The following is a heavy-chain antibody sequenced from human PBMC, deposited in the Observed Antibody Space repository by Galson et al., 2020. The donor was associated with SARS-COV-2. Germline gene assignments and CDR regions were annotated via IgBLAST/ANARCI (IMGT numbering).Heavy chain of an antibody. Sequence: GGSLRLYSAASGFTFSHYGMHWVRQAPGKGLEWVAIIPSSDEHNKYYADSVKGRFTVSRDNSKNTLYLQMNNLRVEDTAVYYCARDLSGRFADWGQGTLVTVSS. V-gene: IGHV3-30*03. CDR1: GFTFSHYG. D-gene: IGHD3-10*01. J-gene: IGHJ4*02. CDR3: ARDLSGRFAD. CDR2: IPSSDEHNK.